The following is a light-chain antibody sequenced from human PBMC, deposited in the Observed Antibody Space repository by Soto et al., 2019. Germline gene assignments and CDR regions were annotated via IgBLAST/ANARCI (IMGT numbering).Light chain of an antibody. J-gene: IGKJ1*01. CDR1: QSVSSN. Sequence: EIVMTQSPATLSVCPGERATLSCRASQSVSSNLAWYQQKPGQAPRLLIYGASTRATGIPARFSGSGSRTEFTLTISSLQSEDFAVYDCQQYNNWPPTWTFGQGTKVDIK. CDR3: QQYNNWPPTWT. CDR2: GAS. V-gene: IGKV3-15*01.